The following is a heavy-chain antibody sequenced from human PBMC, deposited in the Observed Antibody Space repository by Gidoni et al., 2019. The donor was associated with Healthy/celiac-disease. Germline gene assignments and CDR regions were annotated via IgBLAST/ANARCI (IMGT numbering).Heavy chain of an antibody. CDR2: ISSSSSYI. Sequence: EVQLVESGGGLVKPGGSLRLSCAASGFTFRSYSMTWVRQAPGKGLEWVSSISSSSSYIYYADSVKGRFTISRDNAKNSLYLQMNSLRAEDTAVYYCARDWAPYYYDSSGFYYGMDVWGQGTTVTVSS. J-gene: IGHJ6*02. CDR1: GFTFRSYS. D-gene: IGHD3-22*01. CDR3: ARDWAPYYYDSSGFYYGMDV. V-gene: IGHV3-21*01.